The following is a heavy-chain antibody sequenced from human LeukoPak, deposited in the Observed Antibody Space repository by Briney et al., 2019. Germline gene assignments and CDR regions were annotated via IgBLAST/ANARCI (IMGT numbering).Heavy chain of an antibody. V-gene: IGHV1-18*01. J-gene: IGHJ2*01. CDR1: GYTFTSYG. D-gene: IGHD4-17*01. CDR3: ARDDYGVPHWYFDL. CDR2: ISAYNGNT. Sequence: GASVKVSCKASGYTFTSYGISWVRQAPGQGLEWMGWISAYNGNTNYAQKLQGRVTMTTDTSTSTAYMELRSLRSDDTAVYYCARDDYGVPHWYFDLWGRGTLVTVSS.